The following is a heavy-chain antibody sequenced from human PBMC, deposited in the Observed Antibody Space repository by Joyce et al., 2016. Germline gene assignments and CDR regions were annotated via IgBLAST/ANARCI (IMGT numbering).Heavy chain of an antibody. V-gene: IGHV3-33*01. J-gene: IGHJ3*01. CDR1: GFPFSGYG. D-gene: IGHD1/OR15-1a*01. CDR2: IWFDGSGK. CDR3: ARDDSTMTRAFDF. Sequence: QVHLVESGGGVVQPGGSLRLSCGASGFPFSGYGMHWVRQTPGKGLEWVASIWFDGSGKSYADSVKGRFTISRDNSKDTVYLQMNRLRGEDTAVYYCARDDSTMTRAFDFWGQGTLVTVSS.